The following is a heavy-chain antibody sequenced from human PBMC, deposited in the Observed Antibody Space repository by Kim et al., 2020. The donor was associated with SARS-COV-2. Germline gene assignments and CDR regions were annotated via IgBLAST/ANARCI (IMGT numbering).Heavy chain of an antibody. CDR2: ISSSSSYI. D-gene: IGHD5-18*01. CDR1: GFTFSSYS. V-gene: IGHV3-21*01. J-gene: IGHJ6*02. CDR3: ARDLGIQLWSGFSPGAEPNYYYYGMDV. Sequence: GGSLRLSCAASGFTFSSYSMNWVRQAPGKGLEWVSSISSSSSYIYYADSVKGRFTISRDNAKNSLYLQMNSLRAEDTAVYYCARDLGIQLWSGFSPGAEPNYYYYGMDVWGQGTTVTVSS.